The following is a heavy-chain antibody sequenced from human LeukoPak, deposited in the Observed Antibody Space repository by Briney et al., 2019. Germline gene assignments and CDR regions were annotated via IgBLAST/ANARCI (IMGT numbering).Heavy chain of an antibody. J-gene: IGHJ4*02. CDR3: AKARSYGSGSCDY. Sequence: GGSLRLSCAASGFTLDDYAMHRVRQAPGKGLEWVSGISWNSGSIGYADSVKGRITISRDNAKNSLYLQMNSLRAEDTALYYCAKARSYGSGSCDYWGQGTLVTVSS. V-gene: IGHV3-9*01. D-gene: IGHD3-10*01. CDR1: GFTLDDYA. CDR2: ISWNSGSI.